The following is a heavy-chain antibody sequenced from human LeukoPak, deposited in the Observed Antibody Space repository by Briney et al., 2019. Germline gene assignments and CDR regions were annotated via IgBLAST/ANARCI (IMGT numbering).Heavy chain of an antibody. D-gene: IGHD3-22*01. J-gene: IGHJ4*02. Sequence: ASVKVSCKASGYTFTGYYMHWVRQAPGQGLEWMGWINPNSGGTNYAQKFQGRVTMTRDTSISTAYMELSRLRSDDTAVYYCARDKDHDGSGYYYGHWGQGTLVTVSS. CDR1: GYTFTGYY. CDR3: ARDKDHDGSGYYYGH. CDR2: INPNSGGT. V-gene: IGHV1-2*02.